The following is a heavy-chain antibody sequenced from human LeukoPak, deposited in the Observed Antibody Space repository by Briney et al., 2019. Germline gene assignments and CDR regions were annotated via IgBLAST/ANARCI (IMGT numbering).Heavy chain of an antibody. CDR2: IYHSGST. CDR1: GYSISSGYY. J-gene: IGHJ4*02. V-gene: IGHV4-38-2*02. D-gene: IGHD3-9*01. CDR3: ARGSVLRYFDWLPQLDY. Sequence: SETLSLTCTVSGYSISSGYYWGWIRQPPGKGLEWIGSIYHSGSTYYNPSLKSRVTISVDTSKNQFSLKLSSVTAADTAVYYCARGSVLRYFDWLPQLDYWGQGTLVTVSS.